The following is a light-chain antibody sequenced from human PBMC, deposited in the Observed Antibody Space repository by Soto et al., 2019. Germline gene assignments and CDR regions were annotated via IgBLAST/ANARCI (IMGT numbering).Light chain of an antibody. CDR1: QSVDIN. CDR3: HQYYKWPLT. CDR2: DAS. J-gene: IGKJ4*01. V-gene: IGKV3-15*01. Sequence: EIVLTQSPGTLSLSPGERVTLSCRASQSVDINLAWYQQKPGQTPRLLIYDASTRATDIPARFSGSGSGTDFTLTISSLLSEDFAVYYCHQYYKWPLTFGGGTKVDIK.